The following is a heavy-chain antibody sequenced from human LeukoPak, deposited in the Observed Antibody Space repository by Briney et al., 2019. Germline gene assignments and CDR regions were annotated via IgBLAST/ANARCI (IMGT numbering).Heavy chain of an antibody. Sequence: GGSLRLSCAASGFTFSSYSMNWVRQAPGKGLEWVSSISSSSSYIYYADSVKGRFTISRDNAKNSLYLQMNSLRAEDTAVYYCARVSSSWLNFDYWGQGTLVTVSS. D-gene: IGHD6-13*01. V-gene: IGHV3-21*01. CDR1: GFTFSSYS. J-gene: IGHJ4*02. CDR3: ARVSSSWLNFDY. CDR2: ISSSSSYI.